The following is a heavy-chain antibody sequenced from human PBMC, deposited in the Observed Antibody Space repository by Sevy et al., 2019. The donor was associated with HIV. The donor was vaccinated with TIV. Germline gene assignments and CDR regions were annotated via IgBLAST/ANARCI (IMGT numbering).Heavy chain of an antibody. CDR1: GYTFTSYY. Sequence: ASVKVSCKASGYTFTSYYMHWVRQTPGQGLEWMGIINPSGGSTSYAQKFQGRVTMTRDTSTSTVYMELSSLRSEDTAVYYCARVLLGHDAFDIWGQGTMVTVSS. CDR3: ARVLLGHDAFDI. D-gene: IGHD2-15*01. J-gene: IGHJ3*02. V-gene: IGHV1-46*03. CDR2: INPSGGST.